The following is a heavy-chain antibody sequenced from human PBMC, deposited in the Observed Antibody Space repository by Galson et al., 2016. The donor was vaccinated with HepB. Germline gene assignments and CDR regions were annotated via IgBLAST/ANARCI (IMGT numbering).Heavy chain of an antibody. J-gene: IGHJ6*02. CDR3: ARRLIYYSGSGSYSGYGMDL. Sequence: QSGAEVKKPGESLRISCKGYGYSFTSYWISWVRQLPGKGLEWMGRIDPSDSYSNYSPSFQGHVTMSADKSINTAYLQWSSLRASDTATYYCARRLIYYSGSGSYSGYGMDLWGRGTTVTVSS. V-gene: IGHV5-10-1*01. CDR1: GYSFTSYW. CDR2: IDPSDSYS. D-gene: IGHD3-10*01.